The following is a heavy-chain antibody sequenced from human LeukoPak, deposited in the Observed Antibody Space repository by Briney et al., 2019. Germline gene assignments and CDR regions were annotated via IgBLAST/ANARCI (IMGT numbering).Heavy chain of an antibody. D-gene: IGHD7-27*01. CDR1: GYTFTSYD. CDR3: ARGPANWGYDY. CDR2: MSPNSGDT. Sequence: ASVKVSCKASGYTFTSYDFNWVRQATGQRPEWMGWMSPNSGDTGYAQKFQDRVTMTRNTSTSTAYMELSSLRSDDTAVYYCARGPANWGYDYWGPGTLVTVSS. J-gene: IGHJ4*02. V-gene: IGHV1-8*01.